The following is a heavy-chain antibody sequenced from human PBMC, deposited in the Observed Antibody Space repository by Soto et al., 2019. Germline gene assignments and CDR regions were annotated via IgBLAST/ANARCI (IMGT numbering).Heavy chain of an antibody. V-gene: IGHV3-30*18. J-gene: IGHJ1*01. CDR2: ISYDGSNK. CDR1: GFTFSSYG. D-gene: IGHD3-9*01. Sequence: GGSLRLSCAASGFTFSSYGMHWVRQAPGKGLEWVAVISYDGSNKYYADSVKGRFTISRDNSKNTLYLQMNSLRAEDTAVYYYVKDMYIETGPDAMWGQGTLVTVSS. CDR3: VKDMYIETGPDAM.